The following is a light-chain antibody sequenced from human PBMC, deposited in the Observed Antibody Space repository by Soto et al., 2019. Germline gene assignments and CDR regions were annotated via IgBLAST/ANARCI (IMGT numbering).Light chain of an antibody. Sequence: VLTQSPGTLSLSPGEGATLSCRASQRVASDLAWYLQKPGQPPRLHIYDASIRATGIPDRISGSGSERDFTLTISRLEPEDAAVYYCQQYLNSPRTFGQGTKV. CDR3: QQYLNSPRT. CDR1: QRVASD. J-gene: IGKJ1*01. V-gene: IGKV3-20*01. CDR2: DAS.